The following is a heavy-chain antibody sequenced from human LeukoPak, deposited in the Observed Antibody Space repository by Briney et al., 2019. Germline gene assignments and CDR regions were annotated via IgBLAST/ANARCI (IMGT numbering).Heavy chain of an antibody. CDR2: IYYSGST. Sequence: PSETLSLTCTDSGGSISSSSYYWGWIRQPPGKGLEWIGTIYYSGSTYYNPSLKSRVTISVDTSKNQFSLKLSSVTAADTAVYYCARALILTKSIFEYWGQGTPVTVSS. J-gene: IGHJ4*02. D-gene: IGHD3-3*01. CDR3: ARALILTKSIFEY. V-gene: IGHV4-39*07. CDR1: GGSISSSSYY.